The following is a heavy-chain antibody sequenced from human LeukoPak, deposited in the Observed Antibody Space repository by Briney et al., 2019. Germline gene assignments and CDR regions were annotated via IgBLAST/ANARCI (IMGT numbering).Heavy chain of an antibody. CDR3: AREDCSGGSCYFDY. J-gene: IGHJ4*02. D-gene: IGHD2-15*01. CDR2: IKQDGSEK. Sequence: PGGSLRLSCAASGLTFSSYWMSWVRQAPGKGLEWVANIKQDGSEKYYVDSVKGRFAISRDNAKNSLYLQMNSLRAEDTAVYYCAREDCSGGSCYFDYWGQGTLVTVSS. V-gene: IGHV3-7*03. CDR1: GLTFSSYW.